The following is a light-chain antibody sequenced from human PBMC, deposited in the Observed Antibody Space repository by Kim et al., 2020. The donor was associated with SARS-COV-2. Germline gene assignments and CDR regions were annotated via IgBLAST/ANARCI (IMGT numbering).Light chain of an antibody. CDR1: SSNIGASYD. CDR2: GNT. J-gene: IGLJ3*02. CDR3: QSYDTSLSGRV. V-gene: IGLV1-40*01. Sequence: QSVTISCTGTSSNIGASYDVHWYQHLPGTAPKLLIYGNTNRPSGVSDRFSGSKSGTSASLAITGLQAEDEAHYYCQSYDTSLSGRVFGGGTQLTVL.